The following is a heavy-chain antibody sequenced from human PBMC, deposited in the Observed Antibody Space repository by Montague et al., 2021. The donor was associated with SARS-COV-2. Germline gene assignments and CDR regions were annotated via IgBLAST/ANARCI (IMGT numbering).Heavy chain of an antibody. Sequence: SETLSLTCAVSGGSITGFSWSWVRQPAGKGLEWIGRVTISWTTNYSPSLRSRVTMPVDTSKNQFSLTLNSVTAADTAIYYCARTPTCPLSLDSWGQGTLVTVSS. CDR2: VTISWTT. CDR1: GGSITGFS. V-gene: IGHV4-4*07. J-gene: IGHJ4*02. CDR3: ARTPTCPLSLDS.